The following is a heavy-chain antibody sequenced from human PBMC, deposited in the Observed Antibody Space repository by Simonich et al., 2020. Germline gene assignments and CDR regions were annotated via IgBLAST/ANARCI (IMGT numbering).Heavy chain of an antibody. CDR2: IYYSGST. V-gene: IGHV4-59*01. Sequence: QVQLQESGPGLVKPSETLSLPCTVSCGSISSYYWRWLRQPPGKGLEWIEYIYYSGSTNYNPSLKSRVTISVDTSKNQFSLKLSSVTAADTAVYYCARGGLYFDYWGQGTLVTVSS. J-gene: IGHJ4*02. D-gene: IGHD2-15*01. CDR3: ARGGLYFDY. CDR1: CGSISSYY.